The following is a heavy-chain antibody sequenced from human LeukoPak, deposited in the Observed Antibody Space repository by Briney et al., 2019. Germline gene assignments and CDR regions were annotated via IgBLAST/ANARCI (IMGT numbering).Heavy chain of an antibody. CDR2: IKEDGSEK. Sequence: GGSLRLSCAASGFTFSSYWMDWVRQAPGKGLEWVANIKEDGSEKHYVDSVKGRFTISRDNADNSLYLQMDSLRAEDTAVYYCSTALDNWGQGTLVTVS. J-gene: IGHJ4*02. D-gene: IGHD2-15*01. CDR1: GFTFSSYW. CDR3: STALDN. V-gene: IGHV3-7*01.